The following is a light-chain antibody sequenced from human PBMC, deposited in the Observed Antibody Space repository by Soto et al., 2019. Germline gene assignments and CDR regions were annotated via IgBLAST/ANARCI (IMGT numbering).Light chain of an antibody. V-gene: IGLV2-8*01. J-gene: IGLJ1*01. Sequence: QSALTHPPSASGFPGQSFTISCTGTSSDVGYYDYVSWYQQHPGKAPKLVIYEVTKRPSGVPDRVSASKSGNTASLTVSGLRAEDEADYYCSSYAGSNNFVFGSGTKVTVL. CDR3: SSYAGSNNFV. CDR1: SSDVGYYDY. CDR2: EVT.